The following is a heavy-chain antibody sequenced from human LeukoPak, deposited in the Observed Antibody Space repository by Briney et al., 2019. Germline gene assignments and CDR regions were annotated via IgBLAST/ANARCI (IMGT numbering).Heavy chain of an antibody. CDR1: GFTFDSYA. Sequence: GGSLRLSCEGSGFTFDSYAMSWVRQSPGKGLEWVSAITGTGGNTYHADSVKDRFTISRDNSKNTVYLRMNSLRAEDTAIYYCAKVHGSGNYRFDLWGQGTLVTVSS. V-gene: IGHV3-23*01. J-gene: IGHJ4*02. D-gene: IGHD3-10*01. CDR2: ITGTGGNT. CDR3: AKVHGSGNYRFDL.